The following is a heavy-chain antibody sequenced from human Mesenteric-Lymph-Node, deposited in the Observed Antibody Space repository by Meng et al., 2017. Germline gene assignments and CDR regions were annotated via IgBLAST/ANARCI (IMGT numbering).Heavy chain of an antibody. CDR1: GFTFGSYA. Sequence: EVQLLESGGGLVQPGGSLRLSFAASGFTFGSYAMSWVRQAPGKGLEWLSGISGNGAGTYYADSMKGRFTISRDNSMNTLYLEMNSLRAEDTAIYYCAKRVVVTASSHWYFDLWGRGTLVPSPQ. V-gene: IGHV3-23*01. J-gene: IGHJ2*01. CDR2: ISGNGAGT. CDR3: AKRVVVTASSHWYFDL. D-gene: IGHD2-21*02.